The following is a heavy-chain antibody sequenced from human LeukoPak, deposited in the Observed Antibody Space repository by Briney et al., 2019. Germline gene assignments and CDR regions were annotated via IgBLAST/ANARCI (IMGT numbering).Heavy chain of an antibody. CDR2: IKQDGSEK. J-gene: IGHJ4*02. CDR3: ARARGFVVVVAATYYFDY. D-gene: IGHD2-15*01. CDR1: GFTFSSYW. V-gene: IGHV3-7*01. Sequence: PGGSLRLSCAASGFTFSSYWMSWVRQAPGKGLEWVANIKQDGSEKYYVDSVKGRFTISRDNAKNSLYLQMNSLGAEDTAAYYCARARGFVVVVAATYYFDYWGQGTLVTVSS.